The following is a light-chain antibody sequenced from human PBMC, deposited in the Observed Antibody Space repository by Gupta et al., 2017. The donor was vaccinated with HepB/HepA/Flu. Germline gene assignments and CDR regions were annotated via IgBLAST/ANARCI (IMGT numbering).Light chain of an antibody. V-gene: IGLV2-8*01. CDR1: SSDVGGYNF. CDR3: SSFAGGNRV. Sequence: QSALTQPPSASGSPGQSVTISCTGTSSDVGGYNFVSWYQQHPGKAPKLMIYEVNTRPSGVPYRFSGSNSGNTASLTVSGLQAEDDADYYCSSFAGGNRVFGGGTKLTVL. J-gene: IGLJ2*01. CDR2: EVN.